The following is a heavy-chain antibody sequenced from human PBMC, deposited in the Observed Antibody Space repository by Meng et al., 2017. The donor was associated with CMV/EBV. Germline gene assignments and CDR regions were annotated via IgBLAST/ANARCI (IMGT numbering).Heavy chain of an antibody. CDR1: GFTFSSYA. J-gene: IGHJ4*02. Sequence: LSLTCAASGFTFSSYAMHWVRQAPGKGLEWVAVISYDGSNKYYADSVKGRFTISRDNSKNTLYLQMNSLRAEDTAVYYCARVARGDGYNAFDYWGQGTLVTVSS. CDR3: ARVARGDGYNAFDY. V-gene: IGHV3-30*04. D-gene: IGHD5-24*01. CDR2: ISYDGSNK.